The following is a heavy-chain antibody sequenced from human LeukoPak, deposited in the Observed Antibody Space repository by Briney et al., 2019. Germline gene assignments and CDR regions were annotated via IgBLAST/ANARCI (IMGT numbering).Heavy chain of an antibody. CDR3: ARLRIVGASNLEAYGRHFFDY. Sequence: TSETLSLTCTVSGGSISISEYYWGWIRQPPGKGLEWIGAMYYSGSTYYNPSLKSRVTISVDTSKIHFSLKLTSVTAADTAVYYCARLRIVGASNLEAYGRHFFDYWGQGTLVTVSS. CDR1: GGSISISEYY. J-gene: IGHJ4*02. D-gene: IGHD1-26*01. V-gene: IGHV4-39*02. CDR2: MYYSGST.